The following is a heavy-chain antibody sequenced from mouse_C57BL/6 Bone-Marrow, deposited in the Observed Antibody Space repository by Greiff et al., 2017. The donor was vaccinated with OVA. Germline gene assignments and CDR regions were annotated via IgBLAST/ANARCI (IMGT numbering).Heavy chain of an antibody. D-gene: IGHD1-1*01. V-gene: IGHV5-17*01. CDR2: ISSGSSTI. CDR1: GFTFSDYG. Sequence: EVMLVESGGGLVKPGGSLKLSCAASGFTFSDYGMHWVRQAPEKGLEWVAYISSGSSTIYYADTVKGRFTISRDNAKNTLFLQMTSLRSEDTAMYYCARNFYYGSSHYAMDYWGQGTSVTVSS. J-gene: IGHJ4*01. CDR3: ARNFYYGSSHYAMDY.